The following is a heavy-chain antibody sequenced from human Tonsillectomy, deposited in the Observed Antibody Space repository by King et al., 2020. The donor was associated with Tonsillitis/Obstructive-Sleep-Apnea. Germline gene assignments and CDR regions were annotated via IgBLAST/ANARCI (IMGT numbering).Heavy chain of an antibody. Sequence: VQLQQWGAGLLKPSETLSLTCAVYGGSFSGYYWSWIRQPPGKGLEWIGEINHSGSTNYNPSLKSRVTISVDTSKNQFSLKLSSVPAADTAVYYLARAPDYDFWSGYSHDAFDIWGQGTMVTVSS. V-gene: IGHV4-34*01. J-gene: IGHJ3*02. CDR2: INHSGST. CDR3: ARAPDYDFWSGYSHDAFDI. CDR1: GGSFSGYY. D-gene: IGHD3-3*01.